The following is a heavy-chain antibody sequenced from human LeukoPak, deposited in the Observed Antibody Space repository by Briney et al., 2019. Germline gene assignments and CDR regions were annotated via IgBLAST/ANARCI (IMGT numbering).Heavy chain of an antibody. J-gene: IGHJ4*02. CDR2: ISYDGSNK. V-gene: IGHV3-30-3*01. CDR3: ASSGYSRTHQFDY. D-gene: IGHD6-13*01. Sequence: GGSLRLSCAASGFTFNSYAMHWVRQAPGKGLEWVAVISYDGSNKYYADSVKGRFTISRDNSKNTLYLQMNSLRAEDTAVYYCASSGYSRTHQFDYWGQGTLVTVSS. CDR1: GFTFNSYA.